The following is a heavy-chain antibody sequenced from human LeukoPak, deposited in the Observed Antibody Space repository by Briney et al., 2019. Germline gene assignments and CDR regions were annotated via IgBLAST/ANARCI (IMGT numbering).Heavy chain of an antibody. CDR2: IYYSGST. Sequence: SETLSLTCTVSGGSISSYYWSWIRQPPGKGLEWIGYIYYSGSTNYNPSLKSRVTISVDTSKNQFSLKLSSVTAADTAVYYCASSMDLGSSPIDYWGQGTLVTVSS. CDR3: ASSMDLGSSPIDY. J-gene: IGHJ4*02. D-gene: IGHD3-10*01. CDR1: GGSISSYY. V-gene: IGHV4-59*01.